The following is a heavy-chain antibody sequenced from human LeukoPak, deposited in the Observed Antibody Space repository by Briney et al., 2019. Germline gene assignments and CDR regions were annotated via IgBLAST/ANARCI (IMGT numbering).Heavy chain of an antibody. CDR2: ISAYNGNT. J-gene: IGHJ4*02. CDR1: GYTFTSYG. V-gene: IGHV1-18*01. CDR3: ARDSPPSLVGATKGGVDY. D-gene: IGHD1-26*01. Sequence: ASVKVSCKASGYTFTSYGISGVRQAPGQGLEWMGWISAYNGNTNYAQKLQGRVTMTTDTSTSTAYMELRSLRSDDTAVYSCARDSPPSLVGATKGGVDYWGQGTLVTVSS.